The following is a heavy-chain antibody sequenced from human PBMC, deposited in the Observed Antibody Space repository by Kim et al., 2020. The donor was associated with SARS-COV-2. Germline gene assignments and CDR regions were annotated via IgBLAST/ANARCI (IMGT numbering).Heavy chain of an antibody. V-gene: IGHV4-59*01. D-gene: IGHD1-1*01. J-gene: IGHJ4*02. CDR3: ARSSHGLREGYNPFDY. Sequence: LKSRVTISVDTSKSQFSLKLSSVTSADTAVYYCARSSHGLREGYNPFDYWGQGTLVTVSS.